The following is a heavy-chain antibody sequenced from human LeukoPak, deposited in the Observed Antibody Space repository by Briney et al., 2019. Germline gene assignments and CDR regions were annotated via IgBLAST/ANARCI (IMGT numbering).Heavy chain of an antibody. CDR1: GGTFSNYA. V-gene: IGHV1-69*13. D-gene: IGHD2-2*01. Sequence: GASVKVSCKASGGTFSNYAINWVRQAPGQGLEWMGGIIPIFGTANYEQKFQGRVTITADEYTSTAYMELSSLRSEDTAVYYCATSIVVASATRGNPPPYHYYYGMDVWGQGTTVTVSS. J-gene: IGHJ6*02. CDR3: ATSIVVASATRGNPPPYHYYYGMDV. CDR2: IIPIFGTA.